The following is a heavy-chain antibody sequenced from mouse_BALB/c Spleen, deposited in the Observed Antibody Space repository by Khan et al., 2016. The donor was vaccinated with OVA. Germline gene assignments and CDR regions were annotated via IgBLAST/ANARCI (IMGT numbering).Heavy chain of an antibody. V-gene: IGHV14-3*02. CDR1: GFNIKDTY. CDR2: IDPANGKT. CDR3: ASSLLLDAMDY. J-gene: IGHJ4*01. D-gene: IGHD1-2*01. Sequence: VRLQQSGAELVKPGASVKLSCTASGFNIKDTYIHWVNQRPEQGLEWIGRIDPANGKTIYDQKFQGKATIAADTSSNTAYLHLSSLTSEDAVVYYCASSLLLDAMDYWGQGSSVTVSS.